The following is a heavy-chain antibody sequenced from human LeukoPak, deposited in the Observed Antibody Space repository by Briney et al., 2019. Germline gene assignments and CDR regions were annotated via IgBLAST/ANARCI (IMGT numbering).Heavy chain of an antibody. Sequence: GESLKISFKGSGYSFTSFWIGWVRQMPGKGLELMGIIYPGYSDTIYSPSFQGQVPISADKSISTAYLQWSSLKDSDTAMYYCARCPDRDYGDYGGNWFDPWGQGTLVTVSS. CDR1: GYSFTSFW. V-gene: IGHV5-51*01. CDR2: IYPGYSDT. J-gene: IGHJ5*02. CDR3: ARCPDRDYGDYGGNWFDP. D-gene: IGHD4-17*01.